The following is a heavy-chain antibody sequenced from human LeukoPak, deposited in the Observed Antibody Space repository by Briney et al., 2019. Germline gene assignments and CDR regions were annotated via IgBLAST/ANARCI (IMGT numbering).Heavy chain of an antibody. CDR1: GVSISSGGYY. V-gene: IGHV4-31*03. CDR2: IYYGGST. CDR3: ARDVEGGTFDI. Sequence: SETLSLTCTVSGVSISSGGYYWNWIRQHPGKGLEWIGYIYYGGSTYYNPTLKSRAIISVDTSKNQFSLELSSVTAADTAVYYCARDVEGGTFDIWGQGTTVTVSS. J-gene: IGHJ3*02. D-gene: IGHD3-16*01.